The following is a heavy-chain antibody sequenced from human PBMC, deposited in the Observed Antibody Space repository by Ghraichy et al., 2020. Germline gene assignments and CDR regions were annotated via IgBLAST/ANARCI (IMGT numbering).Heavy chain of an antibody. Sequence: LSLTCAASGFTFSNYWMHWVRQAPGKGLVWVSRINNDGRSTSYADSVKGRFTISRDNAKNTLYLQMNNLRAEDTATYYCAREGYDSGGNDYWGQGTLVTVSS. CDR3: AREGYDSGGNDY. V-gene: IGHV3-74*01. D-gene: IGHD3-22*01. CDR2: INNDGRST. CDR1: GFTFSNYW. J-gene: IGHJ4*02.